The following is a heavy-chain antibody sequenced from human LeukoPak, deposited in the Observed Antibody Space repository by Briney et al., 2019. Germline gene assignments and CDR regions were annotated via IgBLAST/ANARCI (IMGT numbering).Heavy chain of an antibody. CDR1: GGSISSYY. V-gene: IGHV4-4*07. J-gene: IGHJ6*03. D-gene: IGHD3-10*01. CDR2: IYTSGST. Sequence: SETLSLTCTVSGGSISSYYWSWIRQPAGKGLEWIGRIYTSGSTNYNPSLKSRVTMSVDTSKNQFSLKLGSVTAADTAVYYCARGYFSIQGPYYYMDVWGKGTTVTVSS. CDR3: ARGYFSIQGPYYYMDV.